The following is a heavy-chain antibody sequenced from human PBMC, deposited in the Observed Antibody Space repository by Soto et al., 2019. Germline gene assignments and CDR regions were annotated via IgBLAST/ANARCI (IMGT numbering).Heavy chain of an antibody. V-gene: IGHV4-34*01. J-gene: IGHJ4*02. CDR2: INHSGST. Sequence: SETLSLTCAVYGGPFSGYYWSWIRQPPGKGLEWIGEINHSGSTNYNPSLKSRVTISVDTSKNQFSLKLSSVTAADTAVYYCARGQDGYNWRGLYYFDYWGQGTLVTVSS. CDR1: GGPFSGYY. CDR3: ARGQDGYNWRGLYYFDY. D-gene: IGHD1-1*01.